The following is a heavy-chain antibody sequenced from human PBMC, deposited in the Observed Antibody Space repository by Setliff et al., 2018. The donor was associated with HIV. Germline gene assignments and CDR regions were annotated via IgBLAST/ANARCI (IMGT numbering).Heavy chain of an antibody. CDR1: GGSISSYYY. CDR3: ARSSRVNCGGDCYLFDY. J-gene: IGHJ4*02. Sequence: SETLSLTCTVSGGSISSYYYWSWIRQSAGKGLEWIGRIYSSGSTNYNPSLKSRVTMSVDTSQNQFSLILTSVTAADTAVYYCARSSRVNCGGDCYLFDYWGQGTPVTVSS. D-gene: IGHD2-21*02. CDR2: IYSSGST. V-gene: IGHV4-4*07.